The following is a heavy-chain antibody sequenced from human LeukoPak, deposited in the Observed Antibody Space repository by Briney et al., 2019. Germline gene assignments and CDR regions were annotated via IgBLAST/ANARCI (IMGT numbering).Heavy chain of an antibody. Sequence: GTXXXYAISWVRQAPGQGLEWMGRIIPIFGTAKYAKKFQGRVKITKDEYTSKAYIEVRSLRSEDTAVYYCARDWFGYGVGGYWGQGTLVTVSS. D-gene: IGHD4-17*01. J-gene: IGHJ4*02. CDR2: IIPIFGTA. V-gene: IGHV1-69*05. CDR3: ARDWFGYGVGGY. CDR1: GTXXXYA.